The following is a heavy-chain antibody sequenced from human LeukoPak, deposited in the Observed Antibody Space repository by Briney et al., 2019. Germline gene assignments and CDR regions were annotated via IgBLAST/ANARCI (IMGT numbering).Heavy chain of an antibody. V-gene: IGHV7-4-1*02. Sequence: ASVKVSCKASGYTFSSYPKIWVRQAPGQGLEWMGWIDTNTGNPSNAQGFTGRFVFSLDTSVSTTFLHINNLKADDTAVYYCARGGGARLRYPFDYWGQGTLVTVSS. CDR2: IDTNTGNP. CDR1: GYTFSSYP. CDR3: ARGGGARLRYPFDY. D-gene: IGHD3-16*01. J-gene: IGHJ4*02.